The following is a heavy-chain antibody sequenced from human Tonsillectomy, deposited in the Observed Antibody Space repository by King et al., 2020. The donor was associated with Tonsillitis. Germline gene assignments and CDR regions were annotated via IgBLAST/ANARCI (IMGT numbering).Heavy chain of an antibody. CDR2: IYYSGST. CDR3: ARLYCYRYRCLYGNWFEP. J-gene: IGHJ5*02. CDR1: GGSISSYY. D-gene: IGHD2/OR15-2a*01. Sequence: QLQESGPGLVKPSETLSLTCTVSGGSISSYYWSWIRQPPGKGLEWIGYIYYSGSTNYNPSLKSRVTISVDTSKNQFSLKLSSVTAADTAVYYCARLYCYRYRCLYGNWFEPWGQGTLVPVPS. V-gene: IGHV4-59*01.